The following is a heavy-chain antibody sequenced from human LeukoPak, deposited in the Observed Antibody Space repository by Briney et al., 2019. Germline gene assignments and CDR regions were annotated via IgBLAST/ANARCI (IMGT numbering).Heavy chain of an antibody. D-gene: IGHD3-10*01. CDR1: GGSFSGYY. CDR3: ARGITMVRGPPYNWFDP. CDR2: INHSGST. J-gene: IGHJ5*02. Sequence: SETLSLTCAVYGGSFSGYYWSWIRQPPGKGLEWIGEINHSGSTNYNPSLKSRLTTSVDTSKNQFSLKLSSVTAADTAVYYCARGITMVRGPPYNWFDPWGQGTLVTVSS. V-gene: IGHV4-34*01.